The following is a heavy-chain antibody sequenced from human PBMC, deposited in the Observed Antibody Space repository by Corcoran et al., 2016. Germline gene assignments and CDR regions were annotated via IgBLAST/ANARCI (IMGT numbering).Heavy chain of an antibody. CDR2: IHPSGSI. J-gene: IGHJ4*02. Sequence: QVQLQQWGAGLLKPSETLSLTCAVYGGSFSGYYWSWTRQPPGKGLEWIGEIHPSGSIHYSPSLMTRVTISVDTSRNQFSLNLNSVTAADTAIYYCSRGDDPTKGGDSWGQGTLVTVSS. V-gene: IGHV4-34*01. D-gene: IGHD1-1*01. CDR3: SRGDDPTKGGDS. CDR1: GGSFSGYY.